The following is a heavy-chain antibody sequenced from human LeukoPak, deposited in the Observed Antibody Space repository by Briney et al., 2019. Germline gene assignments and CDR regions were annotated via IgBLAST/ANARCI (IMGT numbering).Heavy chain of an antibody. CDR3: ARARDCSSTSCNPRNWYFDL. V-gene: IGHV3-48*03. J-gene: IGHJ2*01. CDR1: EFSFSNYE. D-gene: IGHD2-2*01. Sequence: PGGSLRLSCAASEFSFSNYEMHWVRQAPGKGLEWVSDISSSGSTICYADSVKGRFTISRDNAKNSLYLRMNSLRAEDTAVYYCARARDCSSTSCNPRNWYFDLWGRGTLVTVSS. CDR2: ISSSGSTI.